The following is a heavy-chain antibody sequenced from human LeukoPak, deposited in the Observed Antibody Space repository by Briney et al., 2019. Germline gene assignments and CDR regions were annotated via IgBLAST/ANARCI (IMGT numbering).Heavy chain of an antibody. D-gene: IGHD3-22*01. CDR1: GFTFSSYE. Sequence: GGSLRLSCAASGFTFSSYEMNWVRQAPGKGLEWVSAISGSGGSTYYADSVKGRFTISRDNSKNTLYLQMNSLRAEDTAVYYCAKDLSGYYDSSGTDWGQGTLVTVSS. CDR3: AKDLSGYYDSSGTD. J-gene: IGHJ4*02. V-gene: IGHV3-23*01. CDR2: ISGSGGST.